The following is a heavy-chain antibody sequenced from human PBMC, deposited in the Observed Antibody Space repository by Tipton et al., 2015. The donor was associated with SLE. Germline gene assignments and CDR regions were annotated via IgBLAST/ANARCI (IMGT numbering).Heavy chain of an antibody. J-gene: IGHJ3*02. CDR2: INYSGST. D-gene: IGHD1-14*01. CDR1: GGSISSSSYY. Sequence: TLSLTCTVSGGSISSSSYYWGWIRQPPGKGLEWIGSINYSGSTNYNPSLKSRVTISIDSSKKQFSLNLTSVTAADTAVYYCARDVNRAFDIWGQGTMVTVSS. V-gene: IGHV4-39*07. CDR3: ARDVNRAFDI.